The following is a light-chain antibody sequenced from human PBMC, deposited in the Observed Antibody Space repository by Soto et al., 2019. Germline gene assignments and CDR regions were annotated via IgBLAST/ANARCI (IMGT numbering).Light chain of an antibody. Sequence: QSALTQPPSASGSPGQSVTVSCTGTSSDVGGYDYVSWYQHHPGKAPKLIIYEVTKRPSGVPDRFSGSKSGNTASLTVSGLQADDEADYYCSSYGGRNNWVFGGGTKLTVL. CDR1: SSDVGGYDY. V-gene: IGLV2-8*01. J-gene: IGLJ3*02. CDR2: EVT. CDR3: SSYGGRNNWV.